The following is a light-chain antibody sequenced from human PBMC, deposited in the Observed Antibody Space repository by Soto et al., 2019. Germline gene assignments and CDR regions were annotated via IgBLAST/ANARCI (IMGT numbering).Light chain of an antibody. CDR1: SNDVGGYNY. CDR2: DVS. CDR3: CSYAGSYV. J-gene: IGLJ1*01. V-gene: IGLV2-11*01. Sequence: QSVLTQPRSVSGSPGQSVTISCTGTSNDVGGYNYVSWYQQHPGKAPKLMIYDVSKRPSGVPDRFSGSKSGNTASLTISGLQAEDEADYYCCSYAGSYVFGTGTKVTV.